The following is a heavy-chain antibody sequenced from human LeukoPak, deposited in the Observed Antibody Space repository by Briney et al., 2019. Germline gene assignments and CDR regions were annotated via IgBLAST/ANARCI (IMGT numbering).Heavy chain of an antibody. CDR1: GFTFSSYS. D-gene: IGHD3-10*01. CDR3: ASSYYYGSGSTRLGY. CDR2: ISSSSSYI. Sequence: GGSLRPSCAASGFTFSSYSMNWVRQAPGKGLEWVSSISSSSSYIYYADSVKGRFTISRDNAKNSLYLQMNSLRAEDTAVYYCASSYYYGSGSTRLGYWGQGTLVTVSS. V-gene: IGHV3-21*01. J-gene: IGHJ4*02.